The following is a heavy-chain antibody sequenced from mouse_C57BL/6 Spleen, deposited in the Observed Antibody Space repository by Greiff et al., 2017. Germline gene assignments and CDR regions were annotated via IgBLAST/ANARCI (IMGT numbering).Heavy chain of an antibody. D-gene: IGHD1-1*01. CDR1: GYTFTSYW. V-gene: IGHV1-55*01. J-gene: IGHJ3*01. CDR2: IYPGSGST. Sequence: VQLQQPGAELVKPGASVKMSCKASGYTFTSYWITWVKQRPGQGLEWIGDIYPGSGSTNYNEKFKSKATLTVDTSSSTAYMQLSSLTSEDSAVYYCAREGDYGSSYGWFAYWGQGTLVTVSA. CDR3: AREGDYGSSYGWFAY.